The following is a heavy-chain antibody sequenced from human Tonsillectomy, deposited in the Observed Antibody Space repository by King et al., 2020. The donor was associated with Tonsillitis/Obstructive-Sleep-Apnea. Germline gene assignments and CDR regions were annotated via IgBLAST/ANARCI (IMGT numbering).Heavy chain of an antibody. CDR2: IYYSGST. J-gene: IGHJ6*03. CDR1: GGSISSGGYY. Sequence: QLQESGPGLVKPSQTLSLTCTVSGGSISSGGYYWSWIRQHPGKGLEWIGYIYYSGSTYYNPSLKSLVTISVDTDKNQFSLKLSSVTAADTAVYYCARVTADCSSTSCYAGSGGYYYYYMDVWGKGTTVTVSS. D-gene: IGHD2-2*01. CDR3: ARVTADCSSTSCYAGSGGYYYYYMDV. V-gene: IGHV4-31*01.